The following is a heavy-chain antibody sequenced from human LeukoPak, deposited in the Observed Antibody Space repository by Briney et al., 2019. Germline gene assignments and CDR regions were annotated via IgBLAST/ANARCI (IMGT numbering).Heavy chain of an antibody. J-gene: IGHJ4*02. V-gene: IGHV4-59*08. CDR2: IYYSGST. CDR3: ARAVSYDSSDYYPEGMFDY. D-gene: IGHD3-22*01. CDR1: GGSISSYY. Sequence: SESLSLTCTVSGGSISSYYWSWIRQPPGKGLEWIGYIYYSGSTNYNPSLKSRVTVSVDTSKNQFSLKLSSVTAADTAVYYCARAVSYDSSDYYPEGMFDYWGQGTLVTVSS.